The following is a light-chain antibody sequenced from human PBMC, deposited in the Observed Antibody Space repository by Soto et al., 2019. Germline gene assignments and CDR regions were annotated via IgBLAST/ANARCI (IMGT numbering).Light chain of an antibody. J-gene: IGKJ2*02. Sequence: DIQMTQSPSTLSASVGDRVTITCRASQSISSWLAWYQQKPGKAPTLLIYKSSNLESGVPSRFSGSASGTEFTLTISSLQPDDLATYYCQQYNGYSGTFGQGTKLEIK. CDR1: QSISSW. CDR2: KSS. CDR3: QQYNGYSGT. V-gene: IGKV1-5*03.